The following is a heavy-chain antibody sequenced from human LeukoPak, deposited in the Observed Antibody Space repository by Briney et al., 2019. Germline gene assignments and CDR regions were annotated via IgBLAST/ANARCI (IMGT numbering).Heavy chain of an antibody. CDR2: INHSGST. J-gene: IGHJ4*02. Sequence: SETLSLTCAVYGGSFSGYYWGWIRQPPGKGLKCIGEINHSGSTNYNPSLKSRVTISVDTSKNQFSLKLSSVTAADTAVYYCARGYYYGSGSSFDYWGQGTLVTVSS. V-gene: IGHV4-34*01. CDR1: GGSFSGYY. CDR3: ARGYYYGSGSSFDY. D-gene: IGHD3-10*01.